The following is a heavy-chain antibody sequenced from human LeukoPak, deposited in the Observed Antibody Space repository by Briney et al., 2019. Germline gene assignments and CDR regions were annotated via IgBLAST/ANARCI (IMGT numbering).Heavy chain of an antibody. CDR2: INHSGST. Sequence: KSSETLSLTCTVSGGSISSSSYYWGWIRQPPGKGLEWIGEINHSGSTNYNPSLKSRVTISVDTSKNQFSLKLSSVTAADTAVYYCARDVVAAAGTWDYWGQGTLVTVSS. CDR1: GGSISSSSYY. D-gene: IGHD6-13*01. J-gene: IGHJ4*02. V-gene: IGHV4-39*07. CDR3: ARDVVAAAGTWDY.